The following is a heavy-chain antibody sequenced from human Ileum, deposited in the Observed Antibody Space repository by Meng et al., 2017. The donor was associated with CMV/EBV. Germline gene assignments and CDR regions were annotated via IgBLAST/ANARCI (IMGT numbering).Heavy chain of an antibody. CDR1: GFTFSVAW. Sequence: GESLKISCAASGFTFSVAWMSWVRQAPGKGLEWVGRIKTKTDGGTTDYAAPVKGRFTISRDNAKNTLYLQMNSLRAEDTAVYYCARDRVLGYCSSTSCSVNWFDPWGQGTLVTVSS. CDR3: ARDRVLGYCSSTSCSVNWFDP. CDR2: IKTKTDGGTT. V-gene: IGHV3-15*05. J-gene: IGHJ5*02. D-gene: IGHD2-2*01.